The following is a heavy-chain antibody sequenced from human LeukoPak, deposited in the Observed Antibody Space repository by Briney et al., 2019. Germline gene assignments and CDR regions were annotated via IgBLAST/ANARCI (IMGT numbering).Heavy chain of an antibody. V-gene: IGHV1-69*01. CDR3: ARAQRGATTPFDY. Sequence: GASVKVSCKASGGTFSSYAISWVRQAPGQGLEWMGEIIPIFGTANYAQKFQGRVTITADESTSTAYMELSSLRSEDTAVYYCARAQRGATTPFDYWGQGTLVTVSS. CDR2: IIPIFGTA. D-gene: IGHD1-26*01. J-gene: IGHJ4*02. CDR1: GGTFSSYA.